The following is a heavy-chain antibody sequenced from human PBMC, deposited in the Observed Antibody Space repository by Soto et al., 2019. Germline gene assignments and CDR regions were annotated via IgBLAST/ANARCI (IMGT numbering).Heavy chain of an antibody. Sequence: QVQLVQSGAEEKKPGASVKVSCKASGYTFTSYAIHWVRQAPGQGLEGMGWINAGNGNTKYSLKVQGRVTITRDTSASRVNMEMSSLRYAATDEYCCARGLGGYHQCFEYWGQGTLVTVSS. D-gene: IGHD3-16*02. CDR2: INAGNGNT. CDR3: ARGLGGYHQCFEY. CDR1: GYTFTSYA. J-gene: IGHJ4*02. V-gene: IGHV1-3*05.